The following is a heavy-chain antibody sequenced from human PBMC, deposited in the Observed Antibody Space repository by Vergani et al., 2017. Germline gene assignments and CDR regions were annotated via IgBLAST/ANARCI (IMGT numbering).Heavy chain of an antibody. Sequence: EVQLLESGGGLVQPGGSLRLSCAASGFTFSSYAMSWVRQAPGKGLEWVSDISSSGSTIYYADALKGRFTISRDNANNALYLQMNSLRAEDTAVYYCARGHYYGSGSYDYWGQGTLVTVSS. D-gene: IGHD3-10*01. CDR3: ARGHYYGSGSYDY. CDR1: GFTFSSYA. CDR2: ISSSGSTI. V-gene: IGHV3-48*04. J-gene: IGHJ4*02.